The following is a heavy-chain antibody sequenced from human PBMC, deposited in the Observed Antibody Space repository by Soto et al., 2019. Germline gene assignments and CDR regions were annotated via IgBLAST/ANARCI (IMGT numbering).Heavy chain of an antibody. D-gene: IGHD5-12*01. CDR2: GSHTGSR. J-gene: IGHJ4*02. CDR1: GASINTGGFY. Sequence: SETLSLTCSVSGASINTGGFYWSCFRQYPGKGLDWIGYGSHTGSRYLNPSLRSRITISLDTPNNQFSLRLTSVTAADTAVYYCAREPRRDGYNPFDYWGQGTLVTVSS. CDR3: AREPRRDGYNPFDY. V-gene: IGHV4-31*03.